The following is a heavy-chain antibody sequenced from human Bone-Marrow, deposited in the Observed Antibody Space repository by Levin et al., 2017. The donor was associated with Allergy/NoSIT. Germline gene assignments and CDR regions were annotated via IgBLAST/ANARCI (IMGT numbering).Heavy chain of an antibody. D-gene: IGHD1/OR15-1a*01. CDR1: GYTLSEMS. CDR2: FDPEDGET. J-gene: IGHJ4*02. V-gene: IGHV1-24*01. CDR3: ASDMNNGKYGFDY. Sequence: PSASVKVSCKVSGYTLSEMSMQWVRQSPGKGLEWMGRFDPEDGETMYTQEFQGRVTMTVDTSTDTAYMEVSSLRSDDTAIYYCASDMNNGKYGFDYWGQGTLVTVSS.